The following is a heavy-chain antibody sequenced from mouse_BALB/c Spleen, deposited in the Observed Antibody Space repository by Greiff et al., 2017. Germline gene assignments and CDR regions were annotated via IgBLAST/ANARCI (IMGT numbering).Heavy chain of an antibody. CDR3: ARSNWDWYFDV. CDR2: IYPGDGDT. Sequence: VHLVESGAELARPGASVKLSCKASGYTFTSYWMQWVKQRPGQGLEWIGAIYPGDGDTRYTQKFKGKATSTADKSSSTAYMQLSSLASEDSAVYYCARSNWDWYFDVWGAGTTVTVSS. V-gene: IGHV1-87*01. CDR1: GYTFTSYW. D-gene: IGHD4-1*01. J-gene: IGHJ1*01.